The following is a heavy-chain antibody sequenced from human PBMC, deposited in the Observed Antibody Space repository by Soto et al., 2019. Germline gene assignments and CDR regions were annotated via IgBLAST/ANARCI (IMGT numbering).Heavy chain of an antibody. Sequence: SETLSLTCAVYGGSFSGYYWSWIRQPPGKGLEWIGEINHSGSTNYNPSLKSRVTISVDTSKNQFSLKLSPVTAADTAVYYCASMTTVVTPPGHFDYWGQGTLVTVSS. CDR3: ASMTTVVTPPGHFDY. CDR1: GGSFSGYY. V-gene: IGHV4-34*01. D-gene: IGHD4-17*01. J-gene: IGHJ4*02. CDR2: INHSGST.